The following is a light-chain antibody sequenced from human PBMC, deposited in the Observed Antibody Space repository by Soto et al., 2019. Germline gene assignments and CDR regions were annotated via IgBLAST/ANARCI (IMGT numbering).Light chain of an antibody. CDR1: QSVSIN. CDR3: QQYNNWPPFT. V-gene: IGKV3-15*01. CDR2: GAS. J-gene: IGKJ3*01. Sequence: EIVMTQSPATLSVSPGERATLSCRASQSVSINLAWYQQKPCQAPRLLIYGASTRATGMPARFSGSGSGTEFTLAISSLQSEDFAVYYSQQYNNWPPFTFGAGTKVDIK.